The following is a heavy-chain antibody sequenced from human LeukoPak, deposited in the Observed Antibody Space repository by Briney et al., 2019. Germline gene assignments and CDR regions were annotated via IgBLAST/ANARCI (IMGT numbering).Heavy chain of an antibody. CDR1: GYSISSGYY. Sequence: SETLSLTCTVSGYSISSGYYWGWIRQPPGKGLEWIGSISHSGSTYYNPSLKSRVTISVDTSKNQLSLRLSSVTAADTAVYYCARARWDTNGYYSYYWGQGTLVTVSS. D-gene: IGHD3-22*01. J-gene: IGHJ4*02. V-gene: IGHV4-38-2*02. CDR3: ARARWDTNGYYSYY. CDR2: ISHSGST.